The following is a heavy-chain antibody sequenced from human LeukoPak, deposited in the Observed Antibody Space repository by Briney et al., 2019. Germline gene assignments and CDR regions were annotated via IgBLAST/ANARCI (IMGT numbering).Heavy chain of an antibody. Sequence: PGRSLRLSCAASGFTFSSYAMSWVRQAPGKGLEWVSGISGSGGSTYYVDSVKGRFTISRDKSKNTLYLQMNSLRAEDTAVYYCAKDRNSYSLVVAFDIWGQGTMVTVSS. CDR2: ISGSGGST. CDR1: GFTFSSYA. D-gene: IGHD2/OR15-2a*01. J-gene: IGHJ3*02. V-gene: IGHV3-23*01. CDR3: AKDRNSYSLVVAFDI.